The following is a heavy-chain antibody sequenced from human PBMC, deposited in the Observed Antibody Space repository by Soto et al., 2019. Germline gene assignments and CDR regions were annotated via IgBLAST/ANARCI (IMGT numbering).Heavy chain of an antibody. D-gene: IGHD3-10*01. CDR1: GGSISSSNW. Sequence: TSETLSLTCAVSGGSISSSNWWSWVRQPPGKGLGWIGEIYHSGSTNYNPSLKSRVTISVDTSKNQFSLKLSSVTAVDTALYYCARGTSISYYYGSGRAVLFDYWGQGT. J-gene: IGHJ4*02. CDR3: ARGTSISYYYGSGRAVLFDY. V-gene: IGHV4-4*02. CDR2: IYHSGST.